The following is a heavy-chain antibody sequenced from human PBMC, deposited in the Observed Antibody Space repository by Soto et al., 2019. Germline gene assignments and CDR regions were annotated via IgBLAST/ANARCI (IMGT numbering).Heavy chain of an antibody. J-gene: IGHJ3*02. V-gene: IGHV2-5*02. CDR3: ARTTVTIYGLDI. D-gene: IGHD4-17*01. CDR2: IYWDGDT. Sequence: QITLRESGPTLVKPTETLTLTCTFSGFSLATGGLGVGWVRQSPGRTLEWLALIYWDGDTRYSSSLKTRLSISMDTSKTQVVLTMTTLDPVDTATYYCARTTVTIYGLDIWGQGTMVIVSS. CDR1: GFSLATGGLG.